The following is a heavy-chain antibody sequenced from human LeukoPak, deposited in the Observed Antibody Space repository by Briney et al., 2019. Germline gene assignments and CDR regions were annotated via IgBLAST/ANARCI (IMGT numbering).Heavy chain of an antibody. CDR1: GGSVINTNW. CDR2: VHLDGRT. V-gene: IGHV4-4*02. Sequence: PSGTLSLTCGVSGGSVINTNWWTWVRQPPGKGLEWIGEVHLDGRTNCNPSLESRLTMSVDDTENKVSMKLTSVTAADTAVYYSAREGGFYRPLDYSGQGTLVTVSS. J-gene: IGHJ4*02. D-gene: IGHD3-3*01. CDR3: AREGGFYRPLDY.